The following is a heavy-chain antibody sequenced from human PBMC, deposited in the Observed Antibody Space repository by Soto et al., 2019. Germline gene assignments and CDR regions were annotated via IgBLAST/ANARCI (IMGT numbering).Heavy chain of an antibody. D-gene: IGHD6-19*01. CDR1: GFTFSSYG. CDR3: AKELYSSGWYGIVAYYYYGMDV. V-gene: IGHV3-30*18. CDR2: ISYDGSNK. J-gene: IGHJ6*02. Sequence: PGGSLRLSCAASGFTFSSYGMHWVRQAPGKGLEWVAVISYDGSNKYYADSVKGRFTISRDNSKNTLYLQMNSLRAEDTAVYYCAKELYSSGWYGIVAYYYYGMDVWGQGTTVTVSS.